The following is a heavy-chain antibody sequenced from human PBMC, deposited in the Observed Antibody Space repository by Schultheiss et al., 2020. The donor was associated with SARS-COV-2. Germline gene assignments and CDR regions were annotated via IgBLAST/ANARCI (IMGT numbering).Heavy chain of an antibody. CDR2: IIPIFGTA. D-gene: IGHD2/OR15-2a*01. V-gene: IGHV1-69*06. CDR1: GGTFSSYA. Sequence: SVKVSCKASGGTFSSYAISWVRQAPGQGLEWMGGIIPIFGTANYAQKFQGRVTITADKSTSTAYMELRSLRSDDTAVYYCARDPIGYFDLWGRGTLVTVSS. CDR3: ARDPIGYFDL. J-gene: IGHJ2*01.